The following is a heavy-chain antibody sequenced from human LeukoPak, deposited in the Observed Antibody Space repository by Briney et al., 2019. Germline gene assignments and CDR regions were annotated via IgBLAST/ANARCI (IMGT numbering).Heavy chain of an antibody. Sequence: SETLSLTCTVSGGSLSSTYWSWIRQPAGKGLEWIGRIFTSGTTNYNPSLKSRVTISIDTSKNQFSLNLSSVTAADTAVYYCTRELSGSQDSWGQGTLVTVSS. CDR1: GGSLSSTY. V-gene: IGHV4-4*07. CDR3: TRELSGSQDS. J-gene: IGHJ4*02. CDR2: IFTSGTT. D-gene: IGHD3-22*01.